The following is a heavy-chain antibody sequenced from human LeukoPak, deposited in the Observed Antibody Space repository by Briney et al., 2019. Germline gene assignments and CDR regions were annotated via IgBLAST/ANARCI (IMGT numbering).Heavy chain of an antibody. Sequence: SETLSLTCTVSGGSINSYYWTWLRQPPGKGLEWLGNIYNSGNTNYNPSLKSRVTISVDTSKNQFSLKLNSVTAADTAVYYCARESGSYLWRSWLNPWGQGTLVTVSS. CDR1: GGSINSYY. J-gene: IGHJ5*02. V-gene: IGHV4-59*01. CDR2: IYNSGNT. CDR3: ARESGSYLWRSWLNP. D-gene: IGHD3-16*01.